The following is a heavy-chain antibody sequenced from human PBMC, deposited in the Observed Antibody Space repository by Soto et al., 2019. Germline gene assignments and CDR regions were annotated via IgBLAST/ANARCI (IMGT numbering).Heavy chain of an antibody. CDR3: AGDGSSTANWIDP. D-gene: IGHD2-2*01. Sequence: PSETLSLTCTVSGDPLNIGGYYWSWIRQHPGKGLEWMGYIYYTGKTYYNPSLENRLTMSVDTSKNQFSLRLTSVTAADTAVYYCAGDGSSTANWIDPWGQGTLVTVSS. CDR2: IYYTGKT. CDR1: GDPLNIGGYY. J-gene: IGHJ5*02. V-gene: IGHV4-31*03.